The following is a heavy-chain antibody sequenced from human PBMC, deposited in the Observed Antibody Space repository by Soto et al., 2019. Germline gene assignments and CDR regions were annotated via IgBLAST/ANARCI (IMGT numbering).Heavy chain of an antibody. CDR3: TTGAYGDYGGVSAIDY. J-gene: IGHJ4*02. CDR2: IKSKTDGGTT. D-gene: IGHD4-17*01. V-gene: IGHV3-15*01. Sequence: GGSLRLSCAASGFTFSNAWMSWVRQAPGKGLEWVGRIKSKTDGGTTDYAAPVKGRFTISRDDSKNTLYLQMNSLKTEDTAVYYCTTGAYGDYGGVSAIDYWGQGTLVTVSS. CDR1: GFTFSNAW.